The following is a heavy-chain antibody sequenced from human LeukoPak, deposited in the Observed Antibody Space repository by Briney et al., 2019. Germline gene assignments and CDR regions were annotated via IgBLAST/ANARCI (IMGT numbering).Heavy chain of an antibody. V-gene: IGHV1-18*01. D-gene: IGHD3-22*01. CDR2: ISAYSGDT. Sequence: GASVKVSCKASGYTFTNYGISWVRQAPGQGLEWMGWISAYSGDTNYAQKFQGRVTMTRDTSISTAYMELSRLRSDDTAVYYCARIFVLDSSGYVDYWGQGTLVTVSS. CDR3: ARIFVLDSSGYVDY. CDR1: GYTFTNYG. J-gene: IGHJ4*02.